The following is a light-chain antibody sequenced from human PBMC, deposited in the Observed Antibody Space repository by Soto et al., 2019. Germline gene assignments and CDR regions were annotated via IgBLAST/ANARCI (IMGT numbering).Light chain of an antibody. CDR3: QSYDSSLSGSVV. CDR2: GNS. V-gene: IGLV1-40*01. CDR1: SSNIGANYD. J-gene: IGLJ2*01. Sequence: QSVLTQPPSVSGAPGQRVTISCTGSSSNIGANYDVHWYQHLPRTAPKLLIYGNSNRPSGVPDRFSGSKSGTSASLAITGLQAEDEADYYCQSYDSSLSGSVVFGGGTQLTVL.